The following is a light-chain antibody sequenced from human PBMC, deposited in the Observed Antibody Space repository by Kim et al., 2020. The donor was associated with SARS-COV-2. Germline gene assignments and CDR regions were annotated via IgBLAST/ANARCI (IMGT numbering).Light chain of an antibody. CDR1: PSLSSTY. CDR3: QHYGSSWT. Sequence: LAPGDSATRSCRASPSLSSTYLAWFQQKPGQAPRLLIYGTSSRVTGIPDRFSGSGSGTDFTLTISSLEPEDFAVYYCQHYGSSWTFGQGTKVDIK. J-gene: IGKJ1*01. CDR2: GTS. V-gene: IGKV3-20*01.